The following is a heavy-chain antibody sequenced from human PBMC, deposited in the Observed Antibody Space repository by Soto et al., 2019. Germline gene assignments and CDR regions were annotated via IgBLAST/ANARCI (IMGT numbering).Heavy chain of an antibody. D-gene: IGHD2-2*01. CDR1: GFTFSTYS. Sequence: EVQLVESGGGLVKPGGSLRLSCAASGFTFSTYSMNWVRQAPGKGLEWVSSISSSGTYIYYADSVKGRFTISRDNAKNSLYLQMNSVRAEDTAVYYCARDPAGYFDYWGQGTLVTVSS. V-gene: IGHV3-21*01. J-gene: IGHJ4*02. CDR2: ISSSGTYI. CDR3: ARDPAGYFDY.